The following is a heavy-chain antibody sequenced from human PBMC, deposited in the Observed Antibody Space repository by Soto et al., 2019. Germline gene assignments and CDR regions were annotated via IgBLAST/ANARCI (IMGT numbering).Heavy chain of an antibody. CDR3: ARGGSSWYYFDY. Sequence: SETLSLTCPVSGGSISSYYWSWIRQPPGKGLEWIGYIYYSGSTNYNPSLKSRVTISVDTSKNQFSLKLSSVTAADTAVYYCARGGSSWYYFDYWGQGTLVTVSS. J-gene: IGHJ4*02. D-gene: IGHD6-13*01. CDR1: GGSISSYY. V-gene: IGHV4-59*01. CDR2: IYYSGST.